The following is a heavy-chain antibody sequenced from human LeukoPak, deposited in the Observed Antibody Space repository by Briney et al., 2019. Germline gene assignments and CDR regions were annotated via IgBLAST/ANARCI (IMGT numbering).Heavy chain of an antibody. CDR3: ARGTRREWELLYFDY. CDR2: IYYSGST. D-gene: IGHD1-26*01. CDR1: GGSISSGDYY. V-gene: IGHV4-30-4*01. J-gene: IGHJ4*02. Sequence: TLSLTCTVSGGSISSGDYYWSWIRQPPGKGLEWIGYIYYSGSTYYNPSLKSRVTISVDTSKNQFSLKLSSVTAADTAVYYCARGTRREWELLYFDYWGQGTLVTVSS.